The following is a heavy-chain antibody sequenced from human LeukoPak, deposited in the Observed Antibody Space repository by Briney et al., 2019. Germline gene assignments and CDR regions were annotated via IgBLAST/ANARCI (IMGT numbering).Heavy chain of an antibody. V-gene: IGHV4-39*01. J-gene: IGHJ3*02. D-gene: IGHD6-13*01. CDR3: ARTAAGFDAFDI. CDR1: GGSISSSSYY. Sequence: SETLSLTCTVSGGSISSSSYYWGWIRQPPGKGLEWIGSIYYSGSTYYNPSLKSRVTISVDTSKNQFSLKLSSVTAADTAVYYCARTAAGFDAFDIWGRGTMVTVSS. CDR2: IYYSGST.